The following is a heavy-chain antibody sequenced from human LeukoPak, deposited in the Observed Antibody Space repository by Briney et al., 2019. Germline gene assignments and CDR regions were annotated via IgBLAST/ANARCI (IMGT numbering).Heavy chain of an antibody. V-gene: IGHV4-59*01. D-gene: IGHD1-14*01. CDR1: GGSISSYY. J-gene: IGHJ3*02. CDR2: FYYSGSS. Sequence: SETLSLTCTVSGGSISSYYWSWIRQPPGKGVEWIGYFYYSGSSNYNPSLKSRVTISGDTSKNQFSLKLSSVTAADTAIYYCARVSPAVGAFDIWGRGTMVTVSS. CDR3: ARVSPAVGAFDI.